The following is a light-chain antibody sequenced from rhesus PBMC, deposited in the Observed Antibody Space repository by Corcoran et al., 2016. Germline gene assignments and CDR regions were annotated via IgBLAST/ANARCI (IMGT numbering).Light chain of an antibody. CDR1: QGISKY. Sequence: DIQMTQSPSSLSASVGDTVTITCQASQGISKYLAWYQPKPGKAPKLLIYDASTLQSGVPSRFSGSGSGTEFTLTISSLQPADFATYYCQQHNIYPFTFGPGTKLDIK. CDR2: DAS. CDR3: QQHNIYPFT. J-gene: IGKJ3*01. V-gene: IGKV1-25*01.